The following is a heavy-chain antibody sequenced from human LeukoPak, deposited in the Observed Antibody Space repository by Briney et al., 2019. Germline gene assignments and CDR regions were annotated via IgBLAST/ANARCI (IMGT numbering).Heavy chain of an antibody. CDR2: INPNSGGT. CDR3: ARASSGSFDAFDI. D-gene: IGHD1-26*01. CDR1: GYTFTGYY. Sequence: GASVKVSCKASGYTFTGYYMHWVRQAPGQGLEWMGWINPNSGGTNYAQKFQGRVTMTRDTSISTAYMELSRLRSDDTAVYYCARASSGSFDAFDIWGQGTMVTVSS. J-gene: IGHJ3*02. V-gene: IGHV1-2*02.